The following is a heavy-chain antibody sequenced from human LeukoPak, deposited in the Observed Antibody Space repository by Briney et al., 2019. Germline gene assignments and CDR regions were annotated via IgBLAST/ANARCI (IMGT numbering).Heavy chain of an antibody. CDR1: GFTFSSYG. V-gene: IGHV3-30*02. CDR3: AKEGSGLRRVDY. Sequence: PGGSLRLSCAASGFTFSSYGMHWVRQAPGKGLEWVAVIWYDGSNKYYADSVKGRFTISRDNSKNTLYLQMNSLRAEDTAVYYCAKEGSGLRRVDYWGQGTLVTVSS. D-gene: IGHD6-19*01. J-gene: IGHJ4*02. CDR2: IWYDGSNK.